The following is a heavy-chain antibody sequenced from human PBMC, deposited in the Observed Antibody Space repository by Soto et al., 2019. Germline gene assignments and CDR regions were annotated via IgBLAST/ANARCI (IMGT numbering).Heavy chain of an antibody. CDR3: ARRAVVAVTGSLDNWLDP. CDR2: IYYSGST. J-gene: IGHJ5*02. V-gene: IGHV4-39*07. Sequence: PSETRSLTCTVSGGSISSSSYYWGWIRQPPGKGLVWIGSIYYSGSTYYNPSLKSRVTISVDTSKNQFSLKVNSVTAADTAVYYCARRAVVAVTGSLDNWLDPWGQG. D-gene: IGHD2-21*01. CDR1: GGSISSSSYY.